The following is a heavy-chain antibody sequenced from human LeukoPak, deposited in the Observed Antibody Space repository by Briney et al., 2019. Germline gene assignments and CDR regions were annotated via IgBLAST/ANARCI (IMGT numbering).Heavy chain of an antibody. J-gene: IGHJ5*02. D-gene: IGHD2-2*01. CDR1: GGSISSGGYY. Sequence: PSETLSLTCTVSGGSISSGGYYWNWIRQPAGKGLEWIGRIYTSGSTNYNPSLKSRVTISVDTSKNQFSLKLSSVTAADTAVYYCARGGDIVVVPAAITTWGQGTLVTVSS. CDR3: ARGGDIVVVPAAITT. V-gene: IGHV4-61*02. CDR2: IYTSGST.